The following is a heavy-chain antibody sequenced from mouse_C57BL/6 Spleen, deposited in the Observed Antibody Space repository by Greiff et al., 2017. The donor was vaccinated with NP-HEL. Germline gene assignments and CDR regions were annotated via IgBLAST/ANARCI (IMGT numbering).Heavy chain of an antibody. D-gene: IGHD2-12*01. CDR3: ARSDYTYYYAMDY. CDR1: GYTFTSYW. J-gene: IGHJ4*01. Sequence: QVQLQQPGAELVKPGASVKLSCKASGYTFTSYWMHWVKQRPGQGLEWIGMIHPNSGSTNYNEKFKSKATLTVDKSSSTAYMQLSSLTSEDSAVYYCARSDYTYYYAMDYWGQGTSVTVSS. CDR2: IHPNSGST. V-gene: IGHV1-64*01.